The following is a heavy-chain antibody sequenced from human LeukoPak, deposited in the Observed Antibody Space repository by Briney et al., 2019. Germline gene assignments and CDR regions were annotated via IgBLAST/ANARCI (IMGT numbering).Heavy chain of an antibody. CDR3: ARQYCGGDCYSYNWFDP. CDR1: GYSFTSYW. V-gene: IGHV5-51*01. Sequence: PGESLKISCKGSGYSFTSYWIGWVRQMPGKGLEWMGIIYPGDSDTRYSPSFQGQVTISADKSISTAYLQWSSLKASDTAMYYCARQYCGGDCYSYNWFDPWGQGTLATVSS. D-gene: IGHD2-21*02. CDR2: IYPGDSDT. J-gene: IGHJ5*02.